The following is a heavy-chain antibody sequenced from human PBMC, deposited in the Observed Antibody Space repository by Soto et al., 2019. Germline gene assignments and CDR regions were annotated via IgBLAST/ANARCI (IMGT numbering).Heavy chain of an antibody. CDR2: ISSGGGST. V-gene: IGHV3-64D*06. CDR1: GFTFSTYA. J-gene: IGHJ4*02. CDR3: VKGGNSYALTYYNFDH. Sequence: GGSLRLSCSASGFTFSTYAIYWIRQAPGRGLEYVSSISSGGGSTYYADSVKGRFTVSRDNSKNTVYFQLTSLRKEDTAVYYCVKGGNSYALTYYNFDHWGQGTLVTVSS. D-gene: IGHD3-16*01.